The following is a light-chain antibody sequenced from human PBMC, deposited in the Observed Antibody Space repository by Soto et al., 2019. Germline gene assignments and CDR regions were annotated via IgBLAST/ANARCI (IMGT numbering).Light chain of an antibody. CDR2: DVS. CDR3: SSYTSSSFLYV. CDR1: SSDVGGYNY. J-gene: IGLJ1*01. Sequence: QSALTQPASVSGSPGQSITISCTGTSSDVGGYNYVSWYQQYPGKAPKLMIYDVSNRPSGVSNRFSGSKSANTASLTISGLQAEDEADYYCSSYTSSSFLYVFGTGTKLTVL. V-gene: IGLV2-14*03.